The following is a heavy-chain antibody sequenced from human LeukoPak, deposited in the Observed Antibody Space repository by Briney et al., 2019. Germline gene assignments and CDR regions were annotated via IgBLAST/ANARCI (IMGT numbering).Heavy chain of an antibody. CDR1: GYIFTNYW. CDR3: ARLKDAFDI. V-gene: IGHV5-51*01. J-gene: IGHJ3*02. Sequence: GESLKISCKGSGYIFTNYWIGWVRQLPGKGLEWMGIIYPGDSDTRYSPSFQGQVSISADKSITTAYLQWSSLKASDTAMYYCARLKDAFDIWGQGTMVTVSS. CDR2: IYPGDSDT.